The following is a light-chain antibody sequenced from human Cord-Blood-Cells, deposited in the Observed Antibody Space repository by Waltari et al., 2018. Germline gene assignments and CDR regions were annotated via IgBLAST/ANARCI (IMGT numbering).Light chain of an antibody. J-gene: IGLJ3*02. CDR2: GKN. V-gene: IGLV3-19*01. CDR1: SLRSYY. Sequence: SSELTQDPAVSVALGQTARITCQGASLRSYYASWYQQKPGQAPVLFIYGKNNRPSGIPDRFSGSSSGNTASLTITGAQAEDEADYYCNSRDSSGNHWVFGGGTKLTVL. CDR3: NSRDSSGNHWV.